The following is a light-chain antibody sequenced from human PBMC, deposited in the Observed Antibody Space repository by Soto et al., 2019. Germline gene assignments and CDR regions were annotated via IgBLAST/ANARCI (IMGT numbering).Light chain of an antibody. CDR2: WAS. V-gene: IGKV4-1*01. CDR3: QQYESNPPT. J-gene: IGKJ2*01. CDR1: QSVLYSSNNKNY. Sequence: DIVMTQSPASLAVSLGERATINCKSSQSVLYSSNNKNYLAWYQQRPGQPPKLLIYWASTRESGVPDRFSGSGSGTDFTLTITSLQAEDVAVYYCQQYESNPPTFGQGTKLEIK.